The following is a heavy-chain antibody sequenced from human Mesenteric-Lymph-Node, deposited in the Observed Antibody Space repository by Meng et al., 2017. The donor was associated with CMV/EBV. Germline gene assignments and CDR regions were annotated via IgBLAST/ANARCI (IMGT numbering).Heavy chain of an antibody. D-gene: IGHD5-24*01. CDR2: INPRGDST. J-gene: IGHJ4*02. Sequence: ASGDTFPNYSFHWVRQVPGQGLEWMGLINPRGDSTSHAQKFQGRVTMTRDTSTSTVYMELSSLRSEDTAMYYCVRGGRDGYNYVLDYWGQGTLVTVSS. CDR3: VRGGRDGYNYVLDY. V-gene: IGHV1-46*01. CDR1: GDTFPNYS.